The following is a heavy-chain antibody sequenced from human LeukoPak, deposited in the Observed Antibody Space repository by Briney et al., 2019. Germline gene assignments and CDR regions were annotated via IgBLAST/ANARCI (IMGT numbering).Heavy chain of an antibody. D-gene: IGHD3-9*01. J-gene: IGHJ4*02. CDR3: ARGEDFERYYLAY. Sequence: SETLSLTCTVSSGSINSGSYYWNWLRQPAGTGLEWIGRIYSSGSTNYNPSLKSRVTISVDTSKNQFSLKLTSVTAADTAVYFCARGEDFERYYLAYWGQGTLVTVSS. CDR2: IYSSGST. CDR1: SGSINSGSYY. V-gene: IGHV4-61*02.